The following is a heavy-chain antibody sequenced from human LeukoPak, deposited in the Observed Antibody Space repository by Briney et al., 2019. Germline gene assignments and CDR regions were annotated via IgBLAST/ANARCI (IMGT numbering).Heavy chain of an antibody. D-gene: IGHD6-19*01. CDR2: ISNSGANT. CDR3: AKGYGSGWYVFDS. J-gene: IGHJ4*02. CDR1: GFTFSSAA. Sequence: GGSLRLSCEASGFTFSSAAMTWVRQAPGKGLQWVSLISNSGANTYYADSVKGRFTNSRDDSKNTLYLLMGSLRAEDTAVYYCAKGYGSGWYVFDSWGQGTLVTVSS. V-gene: IGHV3-23*01.